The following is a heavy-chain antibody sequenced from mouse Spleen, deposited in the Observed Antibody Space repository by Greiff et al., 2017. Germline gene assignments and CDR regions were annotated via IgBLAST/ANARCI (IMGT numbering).Heavy chain of an antibody. CDR3: ARGGLLYDGYRYYFDY. CDR2: IYPGSGNT. CDR1: GYSFTSYY. D-gene: IGHD2-3*01. J-gene: IGHJ2*01. V-gene: IGHV1-66*01. Sequence: QVQLQQSGPELVKPGASVKISCKASGYSFTSYYIHWVKQRPGQGLEWIGWIYPGSGNTKYNEKFKGKATLTADTSSSTAYMQLSSLTSEDSAVYYCARGGLLYDGYRYYFDYWGQGTTLTVSS.